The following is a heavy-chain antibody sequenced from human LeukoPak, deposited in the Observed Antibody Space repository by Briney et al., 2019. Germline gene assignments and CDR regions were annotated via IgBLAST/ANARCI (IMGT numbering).Heavy chain of an antibody. CDR3: ARDPSHYYYYCYMDV. J-gene: IGHJ6*03. CDR1: GGTFSSYA. CDR2: ISAYNGNT. Sequence: ASVKVSCKASGGTFSSYAISWVRQAPGQGLEWMGWISAYNGNTNYAQKLQGRVTMTTDTSTSTAYMELRSLRSDDTAVYYCARDPSHYYYYCYMDVWGKGTSVTVSS. V-gene: IGHV1-18*01.